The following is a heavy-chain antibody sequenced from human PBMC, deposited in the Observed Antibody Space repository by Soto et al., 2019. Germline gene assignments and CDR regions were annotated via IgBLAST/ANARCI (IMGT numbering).Heavy chain of an antibody. CDR3: AKDRNYPRDQFHY. J-gene: IGHJ4*02. Sequence: PGGSLRLSCAASGFTFSTYALSWVRQAPGKVLEWVSAISANGQGIYYADSVRGRFTISRDNSKNTIFLHMDSLRAEDTAVYYCAKDRNYPRDQFHYWGQGTLVNVSS. D-gene: IGHD1-7*01. CDR1: GFTFSTYA. CDR2: ISANGQGI. V-gene: IGHV3-23*01.